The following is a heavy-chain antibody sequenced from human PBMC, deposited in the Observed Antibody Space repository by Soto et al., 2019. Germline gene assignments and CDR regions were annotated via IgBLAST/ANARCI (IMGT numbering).Heavy chain of an antibody. D-gene: IGHD3-16*01. CDR2: LSYSGTT. Sequence: QVQLQESGPGLVKPSETLSLTCTVSGGSINSDYWSWIRQPPGKGLEWIGVLSYSGTTYYNPSLKRRVAISVETSKNPFSLRVNSVTAADTAVYYCARHNGGTVDLYYHIDVWGKGTTVTVSS. J-gene: IGHJ6*03. CDR3: ARHNGGTVDLYYHIDV. V-gene: IGHV4-59*08. CDR1: GGSINSDY.